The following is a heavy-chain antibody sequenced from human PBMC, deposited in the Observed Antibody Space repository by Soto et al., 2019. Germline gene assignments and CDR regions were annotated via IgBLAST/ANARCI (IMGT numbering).Heavy chain of an antibody. V-gene: IGHV1-69*06. J-gene: IGHJ4*02. CDR2: IIPIFGTA. Sequence: SVKVSCRAPVGTLSRYAISWVRQAPGQGLEWMGGIIPIFGTANYSQKFQGRVTITADKSTSTDYMELSSLRSEDTAVYYCARVDGYNSYFDYWGQGTLVTVSS. CDR1: VGTLSRYA. CDR3: ARVDGYNSYFDY. D-gene: IGHD5-12*01.